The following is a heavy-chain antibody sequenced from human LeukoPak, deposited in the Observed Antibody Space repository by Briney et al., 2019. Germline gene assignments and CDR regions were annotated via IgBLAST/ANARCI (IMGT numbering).Heavy chain of an antibody. CDR3: ARAAAAETFDY. Sequence: SETLSLTCTVSGGSTSSYYWSWIRQPPGKGLEWIGYLYYSGSTNYNPSLKSRVTISVDTSKNQFSLKLSSVTAADTAVYYCARAAAAETFDYWGQGTLVTVSS. J-gene: IGHJ4*02. D-gene: IGHD6-13*01. CDR1: GGSTSSYY. V-gene: IGHV4-59*01. CDR2: LYYSGST.